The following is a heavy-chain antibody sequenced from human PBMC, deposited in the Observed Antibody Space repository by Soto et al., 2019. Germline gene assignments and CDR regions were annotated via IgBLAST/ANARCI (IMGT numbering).Heavy chain of an antibody. Sequence: EVQPVESGGGLXQPGGSLRLSCAASGFTFSDTWMFWVRQAPGKGLVWVSRINSDGSVTSYADSVKGRFTISRDNAKNTLYLQMNSLRTEDTAVYYCARESSGAGDYWGQGTLVTVSS. D-gene: IGHD6-19*01. CDR1: GFTFSDTW. CDR3: ARESSGAGDY. V-gene: IGHV3-74*01. J-gene: IGHJ4*02. CDR2: INSDGSVT.